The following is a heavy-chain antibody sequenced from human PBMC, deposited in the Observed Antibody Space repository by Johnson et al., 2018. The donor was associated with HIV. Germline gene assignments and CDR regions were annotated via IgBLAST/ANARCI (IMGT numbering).Heavy chain of an antibody. D-gene: IGHD5-24*01. J-gene: IGHJ3*02. CDR3: AREWLYGFDI. Sequence: QVQLVESGGGLIQPGGSLRLSCAASGFTVSSNYMSWVRQAPGKGLEWVAVISYDGSNEYYADSVKGRFTISRDNSKNTLYLQMNRLRAEDTPVYYCAREWLYGFDIWGQGTMVTVSS. CDR2: ISYDGSNE. V-gene: IGHV3-30*12. CDR1: GFTVSSNY.